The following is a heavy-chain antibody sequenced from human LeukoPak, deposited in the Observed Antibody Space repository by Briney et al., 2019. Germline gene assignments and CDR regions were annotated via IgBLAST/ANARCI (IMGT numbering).Heavy chain of an antibody. CDR1: GYTFTGYY. D-gene: IGHD6-13*01. Sequence: ASEKVSCKASGYTFTGYYMHWVRQAPGQGLEWMGWVNPNSGGTNYAQKFRGRVTMTRDTSISTAYMELSRLRSDDTAVYYCARARAAAGPDYWGQGTLVTVSS. CDR2: VNPNSGGT. J-gene: IGHJ4*02. V-gene: IGHV1-2*02. CDR3: ARARAAAGPDY.